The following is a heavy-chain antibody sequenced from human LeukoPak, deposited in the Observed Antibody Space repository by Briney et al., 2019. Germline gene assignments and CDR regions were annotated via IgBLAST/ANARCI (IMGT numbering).Heavy chain of an antibody. J-gene: IGHJ5*02. Sequence: GESLKISCEASGYSFINYWIGWVRQMPGKGLEWMGTIYPGDSDIRYSPSFQGQVSISADKSASTAYVQWSSLKASDTALYYCARLSSTSRGVPDAKDWFDPWGQGTLVTVSS. V-gene: IGHV5-51*01. CDR2: IYPGDSDI. CDR1: GYSFINYW. CDR3: ARLSSTSRGVPDAKDWFDP. D-gene: IGHD2-2*01.